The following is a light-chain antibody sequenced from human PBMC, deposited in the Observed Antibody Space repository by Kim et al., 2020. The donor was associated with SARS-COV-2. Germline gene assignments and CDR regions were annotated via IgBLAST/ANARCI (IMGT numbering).Light chain of an antibody. CDR3: CSYAGSSTV. V-gene: IGLV2-23*01. CDR2: ESS. Sequence: PGQSITISCTGTSSDFGSYNLVSLYQQHPGKAPKLMIYESSKRPSGVSNRFSGSKSGNTASLTISGLQAEDEADYYCCSYAGSSTVFGGGTQLTVL. CDR1: SSDFGSYNL. J-gene: IGLJ3*02.